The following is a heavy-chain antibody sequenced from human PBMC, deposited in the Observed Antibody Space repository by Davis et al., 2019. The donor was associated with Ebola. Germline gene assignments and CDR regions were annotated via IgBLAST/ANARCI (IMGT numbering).Heavy chain of an antibody. J-gene: IGHJ4*02. CDR1: GFTFSDYY. Sequence: SCAASGFTFSDYYMSWIRQAPGKGLEWVSYISSSGSTIYYADSVKGRFNISRDNAKNSLYLQMNSLRAEDTAVYYCARFPHYDFWSGYFDYWGQGTLVTVSS. CDR3: ARFPHYDFWSGYFDY. CDR2: ISSSGSTI. D-gene: IGHD3-3*01. V-gene: IGHV3-11*01.